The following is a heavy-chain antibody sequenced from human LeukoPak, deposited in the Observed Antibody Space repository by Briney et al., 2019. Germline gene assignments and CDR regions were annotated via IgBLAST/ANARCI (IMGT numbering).Heavy chain of an antibody. CDR3: VKDFGRVRGTPDS. CDR2: ISGSGNGFSI. J-gene: IGHJ4*02. V-gene: IGHV3-64D*06. CDR1: GFVFTIYT. D-gene: IGHD3-16*01. Sequence: GGSLSLSCSASGFVFTIYTMYWVRQAPGKGPEYVSTISGSGNGFSIYYADSVKGRFTISRDNSKNIVYLQMNGLRSEDTAVYYCVKDFGRVRGTPDSWGQGTLVTVSS.